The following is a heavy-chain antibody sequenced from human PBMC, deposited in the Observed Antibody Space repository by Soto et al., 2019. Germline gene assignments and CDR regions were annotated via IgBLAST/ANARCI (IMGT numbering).Heavy chain of an antibody. V-gene: IGHV4-4*02. CDR3: ARWGRTWRVARGWYFDL. CDR2: IFHIGST. Sequence: QVKLQESGPGLVKPSGTLTLTCAVSNMSINSNYWWSWVRRPPGKGLEWIGDIFHIGSTTYNPSVKSRVTMSLDKSKNEFSLQLISVTAADTAVYYCARWGRTWRVARGWYFDLCVRGTQVTVSS. CDR1: NMSINSNYW. J-gene: IGHJ2*01. D-gene: IGHD5-12*01.